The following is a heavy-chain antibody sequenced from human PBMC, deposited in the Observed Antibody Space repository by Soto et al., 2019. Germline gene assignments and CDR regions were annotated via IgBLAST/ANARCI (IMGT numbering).Heavy chain of an antibody. Sequence: QPXGALRLAGTASGCTFSSYWMSGVRQAPGKGLEWVANIEQDGSEKYYADSVKGRFTISRDNAKNSLYLPMNSLRAEDTAVYYCASSSSSPFRFDYWGQGTLVTVYS. CDR2: IEQDGSEK. J-gene: IGHJ4*02. CDR3: ASSSSSPFRFDY. CDR1: GCTFSSYW. D-gene: IGHD6-6*01. V-gene: IGHV3-7*03.